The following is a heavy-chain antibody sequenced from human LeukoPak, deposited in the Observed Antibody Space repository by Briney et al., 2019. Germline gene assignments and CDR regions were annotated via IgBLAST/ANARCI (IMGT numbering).Heavy chain of an antibody. V-gene: IGHV3-23*01. J-gene: IGHJ5*02. Sequence: GGSLRLSRAASRFTFSSYVMSWVRQAPGKGLKWVSAISGSGGSTYYADSVKGRSTISRDNSKNTLYVQMNSLGAEDTAVYYCAKVGNGHCSSTSCYGWFDPWGQGTLVTVSS. D-gene: IGHD2-2*01. CDR2: ISGSGGST. CDR1: RFTFSSYV. CDR3: AKVGNGHCSSTSCYGWFDP.